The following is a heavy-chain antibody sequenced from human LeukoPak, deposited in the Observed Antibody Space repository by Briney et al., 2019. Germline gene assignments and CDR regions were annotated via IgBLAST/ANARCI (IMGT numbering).Heavy chain of an antibody. J-gene: IGHJ6*03. D-gene: IGHD3-10*01. CDR3: ARDYYGPHFYYYYYMDV. CDR2: IYTSGGT. CDR1: GGSISSGSYY. V-gene: IGHV4-61*02. Sequence: PSETLSLTCTVSGGSISSGSYYWSWIRQPAGKGLEWIGRIYTSGGTNYNPSLKSRVTISVDTSKNQFSLKLSSVTAADTAVYYCARDYYGPHFYYYYYMDVWGKGTTVTVSS.